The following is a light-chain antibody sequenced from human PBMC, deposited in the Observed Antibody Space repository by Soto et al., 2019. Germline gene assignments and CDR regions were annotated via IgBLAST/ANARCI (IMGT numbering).Light chain of an antibody. CDR3: EQYNRF. CDR1: QNINRW. Sequence: DMQMTQSPSTLSASVGDRVTITCRASQNINRWLAWYQQRPGKAPKLLMYDASTLESGVPSRFSGSGSGTDFTLTISSLQPDDSATYYCEQYNRFFGQGTKLEIK. CDR2: DAS. V-gene: IGKV1-5*01. J-gene: IGKJ2*01.